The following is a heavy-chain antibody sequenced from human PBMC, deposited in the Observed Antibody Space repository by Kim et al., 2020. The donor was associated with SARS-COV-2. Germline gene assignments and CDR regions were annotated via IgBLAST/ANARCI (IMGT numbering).Heavy chain of an antibody. CDR1: GGSFSGYY. CDR3: ARVGGGYSYGYAPDY. J-gene: IGHJ4*02. Sequence: SETLSLTCAVYGGSFSGYYWSWIRQPPGKGLEWIGEINHSGSTNYNPSLKSRVTISVDTSKNQFSLKLSSVTAADTAVYYCARVGGGYSYGYAPDYWGQGTLVTVSS. V-gene: IGHV4-34*01. D-gene: IGHD5-18*01. CDR2: INHSGST.